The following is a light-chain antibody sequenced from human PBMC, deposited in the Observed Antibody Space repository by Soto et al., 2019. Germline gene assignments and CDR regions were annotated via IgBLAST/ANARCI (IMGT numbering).Light chain of an antibody. CDR1: QSVSSSY. Sequence: EIVLTQSPGTLSLSPGERATLPCRASQSVSSSYLAWYQQKPGQAPRLLIYGASSRATGIPDRFSGSGSGTDFTLTISRLEPEDFAVYYCQQYGRSPRTFGQGTKVDIK. J-gene: IGKJ1*01. V-gene: IGKV3-20*01. CDR2: GAS. CDR3: QQYGRSPRT.